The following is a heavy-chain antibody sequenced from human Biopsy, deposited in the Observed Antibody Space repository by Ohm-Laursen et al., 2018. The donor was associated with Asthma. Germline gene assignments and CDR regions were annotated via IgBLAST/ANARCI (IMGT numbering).Heavy chain of an antibody. D-gene: IGHD5-12*01. CDR2: ISYDGNHK. CDR3: AKRRGYSGHDNDY. V-gene: IGHV3-30*18. CDR1: GFMFRSFC. Sequence: SLRLSCAASGFMFRSFCMHWVRQAPGKGLERVAVISYDGNHKFYEDSVKGRFTISRDNSKNTLYLQMNSLRTEDTAVYYCAKRRGYSGHDNDYWGQGTLVIVSS. J-gene: IGHJ4*02.